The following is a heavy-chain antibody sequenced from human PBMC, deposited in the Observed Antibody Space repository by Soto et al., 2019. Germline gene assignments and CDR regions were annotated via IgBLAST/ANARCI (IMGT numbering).Heavy chain of an antibody. CDR2: INHSGST. J-gene: IGHJ4*02. Sequence: PSETLSVTCAVYGGSFSGYYWSWIRQPPGKGLEWIGEINHSGSTNYNPSLKSRVTISVDTSKNQFSLKLSSVTAADTAVYYCARDPTIFGVVTRNYFDYWGQGTLVTVSS. CDR1: GGSFSGYY. CDR3: ARDPTIFGVVTRNYFDY. V-gene: IGHV4-34*01. D-gene: IGHD3-3*01.